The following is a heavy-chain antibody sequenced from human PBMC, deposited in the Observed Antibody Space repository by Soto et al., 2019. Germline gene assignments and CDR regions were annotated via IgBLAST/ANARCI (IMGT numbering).Heavy chain of an antibody. CDR2: IYWDDDK. Sequence: QITLKESGPTLVKPTQTLTLTCTFSGFSLSTSGVGVGWIRQPPGKALEWLALIYWDDDKRYSPSLKSRLTITKDTSKNPVVLTMTNMDPVDTATYYSAHSYSGYDAYWGQGTLVTVSS. D-gene: IGHD5-12*01. CDR3: AHSYSGYDAY. J-gene: IGHJ4*02. CDR1: GFSLSTSGVG. V-gene: IGHV2-5*02.